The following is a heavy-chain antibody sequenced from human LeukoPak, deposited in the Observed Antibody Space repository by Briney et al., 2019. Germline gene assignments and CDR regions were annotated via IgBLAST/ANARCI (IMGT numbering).Heavy chain of an antibody. D-gene: IGHD4/OR15-4a*01. CDR1: GFTVSSSW. CDR2: LKSDGSNT. V-gene: IGHV3-74*01. CDR3: ARGAGSGALDI. Sequence: TGGSLRLSCAASGFTVSSSWMHWVRQAPGTGLVWISRLKSDGSNTIYADSVKGRFTISRDNAKNTLYLQMNSLRAEDTAVYYCARGAGSGALDIWGQGTSDTVSS. J-gene: IGHJ3*02.